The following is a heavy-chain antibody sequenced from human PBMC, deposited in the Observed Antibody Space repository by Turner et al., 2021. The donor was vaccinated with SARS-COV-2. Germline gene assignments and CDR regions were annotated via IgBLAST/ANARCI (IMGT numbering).Heavy chain of an antibody. Sequence: QVQLQQWGAGLLKTSETLSLTCDVHGGSFSGFYWTWIRQSPGKGLEWIGEINDSGRTTDNPSLKSRLTISVDTSKNQFSLKLTSVTAADTAVYYCARAKGPSLYRSYYNPTFFDPWGQGILVTVSS. CDR3: ARAKGPSLYRSYYNPTFFDP. CDR1: GGSFSGFY. J-gene: IGHJ5*02. CDR2: INDSGRT. V-gene: IGHV4-34*01. D-gene: IGHD1-26*01.